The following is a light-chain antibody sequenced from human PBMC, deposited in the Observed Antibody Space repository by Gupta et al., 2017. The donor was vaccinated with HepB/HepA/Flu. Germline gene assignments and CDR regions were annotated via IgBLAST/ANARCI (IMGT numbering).Light chain of an antibody. V-gene: IGKV3-15*01. CDR3: QQYNSWPWT. CDR2: AAS. Sequence: VMTQSPVTLSVSPGERATLSCRASQSVNRNLAWYQQRPGQAPRLLIYAASTRAAAIPASFSGSGSGTEFTLTISSLQAEDVAVYYCQQYNSWPWTFGQGTKVEIK. J-gene: IGKJ1*01. CDR1: QSVNRN.